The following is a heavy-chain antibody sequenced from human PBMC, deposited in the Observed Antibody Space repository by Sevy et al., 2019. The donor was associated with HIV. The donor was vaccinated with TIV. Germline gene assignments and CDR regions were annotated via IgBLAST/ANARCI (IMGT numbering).Heavy chain of an antibody. CDR2: IKPDGSDK. CDR1: GFSFSAYW. D-gene: IGHD1-26*01. CDR3: AQGTFGRLDS. J-gene: IGHJ4*02. V-gene: IGHV3-7*01. Sequence: GGSLRLSCAASGFSFSAYWMNWVRQAPGKGLEWVANIKPDGSDKHNVDSAEGRFTISRDNAKNSLYLQMNSLGVEDTAMYYCAQGTFGRLDSWGQGTLVTVSS.